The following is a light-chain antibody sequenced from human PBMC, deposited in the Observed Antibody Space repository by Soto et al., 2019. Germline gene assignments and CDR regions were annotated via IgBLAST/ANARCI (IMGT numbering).Light chain of an antibody. CDR2: GAY. Sequence: EKVMTQSPATPSVSPGERVTLSFRARQSVATNLAWYQQKPGQAPRLLISGAYIRATGIPDRFIGSGSGTEFTLTITSLQSEDFAVYYCQHYNVLPLTFGQGTKVEFK. CDR3: QHYNVLPLT. V-gene: IGKV3-15*01. CDR1: QSVATN. J-gene: IGKJ1*01.